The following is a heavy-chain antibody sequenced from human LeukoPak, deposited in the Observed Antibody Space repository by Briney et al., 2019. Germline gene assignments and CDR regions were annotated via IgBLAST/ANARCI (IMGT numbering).Heavy chain of an antibody. CDR1: GFTVSSNY. J-gene: IGHJ4*02. D-gene: IGHD6-19*01. CDR3: ARDRYSSGW. Sequence: PGGSLRLSCAASGFTVSSNYMTWVRQAPGKGLEWVSLIYSAATTYYADSVRGRFTISRDNSKNTLYLQMNSLRAEDTAVYYCARDRYSSGWWGQGTLVTVSS. V-gene: IGHV3-66*01. CDR2: IYSAATT.